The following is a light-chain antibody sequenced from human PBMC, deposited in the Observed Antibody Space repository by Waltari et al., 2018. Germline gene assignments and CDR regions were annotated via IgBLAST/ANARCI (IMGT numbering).Light chain of an antibody. CDR2: WAS. V-gene: IGKV4-1*01. Sequence: DIVMTQSPDSLAVSLGERATINCKSSQSVLYISNNENDLAWYQQKPGHPPKLLIYWASTRESGVPDRFSGSGSGTDFTLTINSLQAEDVAVYYCQQYYSTPYTFGQGTKLEIK. CDR3: QQYYSTPYT. CDR1: QSVLYISNNEND. J-gene: IGKJ2*01.